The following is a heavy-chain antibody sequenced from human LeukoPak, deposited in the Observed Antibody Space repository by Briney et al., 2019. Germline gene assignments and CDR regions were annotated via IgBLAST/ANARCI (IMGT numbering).Heavy chain of an antibody. CDR2: ISSSGDTK. CDR3: ARVLLYIYYFDY. D-gene: IGHD4-11*01. V-gene: IGHV3-48*03. Sequence: GGSLRLSCAAPGFTFSSYEMNWVRQAPGKGLEWVSYISSSGDTKYYADSVKGRFTISRDNAKNSLYLQMNSLRAEDTAVYYCARVLLYIYYFDYWGQGTLVTVSS. J-gene: IGHJ4*02. CDR1: GFTFSSYE.